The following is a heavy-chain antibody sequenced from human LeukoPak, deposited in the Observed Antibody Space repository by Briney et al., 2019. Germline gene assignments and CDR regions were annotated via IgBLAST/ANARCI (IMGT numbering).Heavy chain of an antibody. CDR1: GYTFTSYD. V-gene: IGHV1-8*01. Sequence: ASVKVSCKASGYTFTSYDINWVRQATGQGLEWMGWMNPNSGNTGYAQKFQGRVTMTRNTSISTAYMELSSLRSDDTAVYYCARVLDPDYGDFALGWFDPWGQGTLVTVSS. CDR3: ARVLDPDYGDFALGWFDP. J-gene: IGHJ5*02. D-gene: IGHD4-17*01. CDR2: MNPNSGNT.